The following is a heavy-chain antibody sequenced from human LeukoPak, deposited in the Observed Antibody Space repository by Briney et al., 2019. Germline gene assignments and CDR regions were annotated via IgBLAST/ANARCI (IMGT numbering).Heavy chain of an antibody. V-gene: IGHV3-48*03. CDR2: ISSSDSTI. Sequence: GGSLRLSCAASGFTFSSYEMHWVRQAPGKGLEWVSYISSSDSTIYYADSVKGRFTISRDNAKNSLYLQMNSLRAEDTAVYYCAREDWNDYYFDYWGQGTLVTVSS. J-gene: IGHJ4*02. D-gene: IGHD1-1*01. CDR3: AREDWNDYYFDY. CDR1: GFTFSSYE.